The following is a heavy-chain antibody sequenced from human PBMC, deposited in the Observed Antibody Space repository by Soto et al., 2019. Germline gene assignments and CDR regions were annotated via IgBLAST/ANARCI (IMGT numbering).Heavy chain of an antibody. D-gene: IGHD6-13*01. CDR2: MNTNNGYT. V-gene: IGHV1-8*01. CDR3: AREWSAAGNYYGMDV. CDR1: GYTFTSYD. Sequence: GASVKVSCNTSGYTFTSYDINWVRQASGQGLEWVGWMNTNNGYTAYAPKFQGRVTVTRNTSIRTVYMELSSLRSEDTAVYYCAREWSAAGNYYGMDVWGQGTTVTVSS. J-gene: IGHJ6*02.